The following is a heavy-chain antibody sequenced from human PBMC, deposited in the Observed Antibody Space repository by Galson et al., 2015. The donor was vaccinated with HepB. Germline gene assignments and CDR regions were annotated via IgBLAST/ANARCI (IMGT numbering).Heavy chain of an antibody. CDR1: GLTVRSNY. CDR2: IYSGGST. J-gene: IGHJ4*02. Sequence: SLRLSCAASGLTVRSNYMSWVRQAPGKGLEWVSVIYSGGSTFYADSVKGRFAISRDSSKNTLYLQVNSLRAEDTAVYYCARNAQDGSSDYFDYWGQGTLVTVSS. D-gene: IGHD1-14*01. CDR3: ARNAQDGSSDYFDY. V-gene: IGHV3-66*01.